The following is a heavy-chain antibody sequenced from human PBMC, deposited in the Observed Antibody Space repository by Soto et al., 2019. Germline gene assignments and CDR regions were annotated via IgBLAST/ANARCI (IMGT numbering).Heavy chain of an antibody. CDR3: ARAGAPGYSSSWYFAGY. V-gene: IGHV3-48*01. Sequence: GGSLRLSCAASGFTFSSYSMNWVRQAPGKGLEWVSYISSSSTIYYADSVKGRFTISRDNAKNSLYLQMNSLRAEDTAVYYCARAGAPGYSSSWYFAGYWGQGTLVTVSS. CDR2: ISSSSTI. CDR1: GFTFSSYS. J-gene: IGHJ4*02. D-gene: IGHD6-13*01.